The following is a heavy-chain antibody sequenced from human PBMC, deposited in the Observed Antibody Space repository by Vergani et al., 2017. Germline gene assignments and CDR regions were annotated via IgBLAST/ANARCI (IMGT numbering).Heavy chain of an antibody. D-gene: IGHD5-18*01. J-gene: IGHJ6*03. V-gene: IGHV1-69*02. Sequence: QVQLVQSGAEVKKPGSSVKVSCKASGGTFSSYTISWVRQAPGQGLEWMGRIIPILGIANYAQKFQGRVTMTEDTSTDTAYMELSSLRSEDTAVYYCATAVPYIPGHYGYPSYYYYYMDVWGKGTTVTVSS. CDR3: ATAVPYIPGHYGYPSYYYYYMDV. CDR2: IIPILGIA. CDR1: GGTFSSYT.